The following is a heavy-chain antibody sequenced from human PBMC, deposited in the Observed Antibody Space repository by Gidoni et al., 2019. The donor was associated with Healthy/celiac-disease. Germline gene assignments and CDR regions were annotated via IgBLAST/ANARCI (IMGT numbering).Heavy chain of an antibody. V-gene: IGHV3-23*01. CDR2: ISGSGGSK. CDR3: APRWFRGGDV. D-gene: IGHD3-10*01. Sequence: EVPLLESGGGLVQPGGSLSLYCGPSGFHFISYAMSWVRQAPGKGLEWVAAISGSGGSKDYADPVKGRVTISRDNFKYTLYLQMNSLRAEDTAVYYCAPRWFRGGDVWGKGTTVTVSS. J-gene: IGHJ6*04. CDR1: GFHFISYA.